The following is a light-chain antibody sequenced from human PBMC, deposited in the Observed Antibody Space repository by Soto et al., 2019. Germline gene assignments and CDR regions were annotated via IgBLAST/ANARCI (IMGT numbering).Light chain of an antibody. CDR2: DVN. J-gene: IGLJ1*01. CDR1: NSDVGDYKY. Sequence: QSALTQPASVSGSPGQSMTISCTGTNSDVGDYKYVSWYQQHPGNAPKLMIYDVNSRPSGISNRFSGSKSGNTASLTISGLQAEDEADYYCSSSTTSITVFGTGTKVTVL. CDR3: SSSTTSITV. V-gene: IGLV2-14*01.